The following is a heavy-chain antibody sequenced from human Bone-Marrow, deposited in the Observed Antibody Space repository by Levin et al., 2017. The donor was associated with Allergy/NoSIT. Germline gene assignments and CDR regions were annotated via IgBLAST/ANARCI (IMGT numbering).Heavy chain of an antibody. CDR3: ARDVDSQVGGYYGMDV. Sequence: PGGSLRLSCAASGFSFSEYEMNWVRRAPGKGLEWVAYISSSSSVILYADSVKGRFSISRDNAKNSLYLQMNRLTVEDTAVYYCARDVDSQVGGYYGMDVWGQGTTVSVSS. D-gene: IGHD5-12*01. V-gene: IGHV3-48*03. CDR1: GFSFSEYE. CDR2: ISSSSSVI. J-gene: IGHJ6*02.